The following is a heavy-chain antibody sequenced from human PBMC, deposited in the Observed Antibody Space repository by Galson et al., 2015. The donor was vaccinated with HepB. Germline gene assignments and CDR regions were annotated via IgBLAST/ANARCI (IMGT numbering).Heavy chain of an antibody. J-gene: IGHJ4*02. CDR2: IYYNGDT. Sequence: ETLSLTCSVSHGSINNSYWSWIRQSPGNRLEWIGYIYYNGDTTYNPSLGYRVGMSVDTSVNQVSLWLTSVTAADTAVYYCARHPGRGSVGYAFDLWGQGTLVTVSA. CDR3: ARHPGRGSVGYAFDL. V-gene: IGHV4-59*08. CDR1: HGSINNSY. D-gene: IGHD5-12*01.